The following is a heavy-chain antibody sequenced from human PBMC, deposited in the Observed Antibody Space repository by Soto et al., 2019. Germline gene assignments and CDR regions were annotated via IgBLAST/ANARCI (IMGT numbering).Heavy chain of an antibody. D-gene: IGHD6-19*01. J-gene: IGHJ4*02. CDR2: INPNSGDT. Sequence: ASVKVSCKASGYIFTGYYMHWVRQAPGQGLEWMGWINPNSGDTNYTQKFQGWVTMTRDTSISTAYMELSRLRSDDTAVYYCATSRISIAVAGETEYYFDYWGQGTLVTVSS. V-gene: IGHV1-2*04. CDR3: ATSRISIAVAGETEYYFDY. CDR1: GYIFTGYY.